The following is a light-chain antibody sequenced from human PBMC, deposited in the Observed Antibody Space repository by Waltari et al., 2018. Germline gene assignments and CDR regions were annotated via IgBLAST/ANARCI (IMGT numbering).Light chain of an antibody. CDR1: SSDASGYNS. J-gene: IGLJ3*02. V-gene: IGLV2-14*01. CDR3: SSYTSSSTRV. Sequence: QSALTQPASVSGSPGQSITIPRTGTSSDASGYNSVSWYQQHPGQAPKLMIYEVSNRPSGVSNRFSGSKSGNTASLTISGLQAEDEADYYCSSYTSSSTRVFGGGTKLTVL. CDR2: EVS.